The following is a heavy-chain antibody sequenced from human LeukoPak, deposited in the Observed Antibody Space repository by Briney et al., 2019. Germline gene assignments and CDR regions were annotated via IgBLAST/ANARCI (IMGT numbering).Heavy chain of an antibody. CDR3: VRQQTPHGNFDY. J-gene: IGHJ4*02. CDR1: GFTFSNHA. V-gene: IGHV3-13*01. D-gene: IGHD1-26*01. CDR2: IGTAGDT. Sequence: GGSLRLSCATSGFTFSNHAMHWVRQATGKGLEWAPAIGTAGDTFYPGSVKGRFTISRENAKNSLSLQMNSLRAEDTAVYYCVRQQTPHGNFDYWGQGTLVTVSS.